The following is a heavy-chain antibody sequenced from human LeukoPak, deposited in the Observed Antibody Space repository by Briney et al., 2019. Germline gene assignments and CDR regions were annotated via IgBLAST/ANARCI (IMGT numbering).Heavy chain of an antibody. D-gene: IGHD4-17*01. J-gene: IGHJ5*02. CDR3: ASGGDYELDH. Sequence: PSETLSLTCTVSGGSISSSSYYWGWIRQPPGKGLEWIGSIYYSGSTYYNPSLKSRVTISVDTSKNQFSLKLSSVTAADTAVYYCASGGDYELDHWGQGTLVTVSS. V-gene: IGHV4-39*07. CDR1: GGSISSSSYY. CDR2: IYYSGST.